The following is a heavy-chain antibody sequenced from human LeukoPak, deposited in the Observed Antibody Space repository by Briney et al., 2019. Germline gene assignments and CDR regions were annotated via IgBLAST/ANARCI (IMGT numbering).Heavy chain of an antibody. CDR1: GFTFSDYY. CDR3: ARTLYSNYYFDY. J-gene: IGHJ4*02. CDR2: ISSSGSTT. D-gene: IGHD4-11*01. V-gene: IGHV3-11*04. Sequence: KPGGSLRLSCAASGFTFSDYYMSWIRQAPGKGLEWVSYISSSGSTTYYADSVKGRFTISRDNAKNTLYLQMNSLRAEDTAVYYCARTLYSNYYFDYWGQGTLVTVSS.